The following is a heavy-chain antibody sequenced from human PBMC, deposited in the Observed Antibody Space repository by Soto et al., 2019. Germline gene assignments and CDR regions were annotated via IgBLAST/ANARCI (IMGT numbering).Heavy chain of an antibody. J-gene: IGHJ3*02. Sequence: SQTLSLTCAISGDSVSSNSAAWNWIRQSPSRGLEWLGRTYYRSKWYNDYAVSVKSRITINPDTSKNQFSLQLNSVTPEDTAVYYCARADYDILTGYYPDVVTAIPDAFDIWGQGTMVTVSS. CDR2: TYYRSKWYN. CDR1: GDSVSSNSAA. V-gene: IGHV6-1*01. D-gene: IGHD3-9*01. CDR3: ARADYDILTGYYPDVVTAIPDAFDI.